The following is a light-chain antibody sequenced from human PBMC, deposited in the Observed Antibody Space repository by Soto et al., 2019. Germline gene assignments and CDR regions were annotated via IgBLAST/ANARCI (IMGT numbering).Light chain of an antibody. V-gene: IGKV1-5*03. CDR2: KAS. CDR1: QTISSW. J-gene: IGKJ1*01. CDR3: QNYNSYSEA. Sequence: DIQMTHSPSTLSGSVLDRVTITFRASQTISSWLALYQQKPGKAPKLLIYKASTLKSGVPSRFSGSGSGTEFTLTISSLQPDDFATYYCQNYNSYSEAFGQGTKVDIK.